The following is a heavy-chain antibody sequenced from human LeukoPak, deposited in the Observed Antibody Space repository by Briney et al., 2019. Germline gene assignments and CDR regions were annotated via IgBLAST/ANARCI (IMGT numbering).Heavy chain of an antibody. CDR1: GFTFDDYG. J-gene: IGHJ3*02. Sequence: PGGSLRLSCAASGFTFDDYGMSRVRQAPGKGLEWVSGINWNGGSTGYADSVKGRFTISRDNAKNSLYLQMNSLRAEDTAVYYCARYPSGYDSSGYLFAFDIWGQGTMVTVSS. CDR2: INWNGGST. CDR3: ARYPSGYDSSGYLFAFDI. D-gene: IGHD3-22*01. V-gene: IGHV3-20*04.